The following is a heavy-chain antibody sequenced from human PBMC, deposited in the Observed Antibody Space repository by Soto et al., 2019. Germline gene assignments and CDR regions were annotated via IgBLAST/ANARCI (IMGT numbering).Heavy chain of an antibody. Sequence: SETLSLTCAVYGGSFSGYYWSWIRQPPGKGLEWIGEINHSGSTNYNPSLKSRVTISVDTSKNQFSLKLSSVTAADTAVYYCAGGIAAAGTIDYWGQGTLVTVSS. J-gene: IGHJ4*02. D-gene: IGHD6-13*01. V-gene: IGHV4-34*01. CDR1: GGSFSGYY. CDR3: AGGIAAAGTIDY. CDR2: INHSGST.